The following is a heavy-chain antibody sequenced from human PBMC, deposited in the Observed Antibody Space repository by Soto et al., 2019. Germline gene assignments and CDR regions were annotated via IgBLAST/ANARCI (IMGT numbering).Heavy chain of an antibody. CDR1: GYTFTSYA. J-gene: IGHJ6*02. Sequence: ASVKVSCKASGYTFTSYAMHWVRQAPGQRLEWMGWINAGNGNTKYSQKFQGRVTITRDTSASTAYMELSSLRSEDTAVYYCYSIAARVYGMDVWGQGTTVTVP. V-gene: IGHV1-3*01. D-gene: IGHD6-6*01. CDR2: INAGNGNT. CDR3: YSIAARVYGMDV.